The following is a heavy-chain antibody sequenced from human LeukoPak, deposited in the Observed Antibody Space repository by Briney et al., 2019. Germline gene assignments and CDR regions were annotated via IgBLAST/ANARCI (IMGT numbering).Heavy chain of an antibody. J-gene: IGHJ4*02. CDR1: GYTFTSYG. CDR3: ARRTGDYSNYPFDY. Sequence: ASVKVSCKAFGYTFTSYGISWVRQAPGQGLEWMGWISAYNGNTNYAQKLQGRVTMTTDTSTSTAYMELRSLRSDDTAVYYCARRTGDYSNYPFDYWGQGTLVTVSS. V-gene: IGHV1-18*01. D-gene: IGHD4-11*01. CDR2: ISAYNGNT.